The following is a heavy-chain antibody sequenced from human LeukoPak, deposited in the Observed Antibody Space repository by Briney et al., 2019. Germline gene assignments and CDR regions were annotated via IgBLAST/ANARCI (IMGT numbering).Heavy chain of an antibody. Sequence: ASVKVSCKASGGTFSSHTISWVRQAPGQGLEWMGGIIPIFGTANYAQKFQGRVTITADESTSTAYMELSSLRSEDTAVYYCAREGGGNRGGDFDYWGQGTLVTVSS. D-gene: IGHD4-23*01. CDR1: GGTFSSHT. CDR2: IIPIFGTA. V-gene: IGHV1-69*13. J-gene: IGHJ4*02. CDR3: AREGGGNRGGDFDY.